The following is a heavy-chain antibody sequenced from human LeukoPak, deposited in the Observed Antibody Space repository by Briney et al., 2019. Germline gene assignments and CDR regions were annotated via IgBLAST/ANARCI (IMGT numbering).Heavy chain of an antibody. J-gene: IGHJ3*02. D-gene: IGHD3-22*01. CDR3: ARGGDSSGYYRPDAFDI. CDR1: GGSILIGGYY. Sequence: SQTLSLTGTVSGGSILIGGYYWSWIRQHPGKGLEWIGYIYYSGSTYYNPSLKSRVTISVDTSMNQYSLKLSSVTAADTAVYYRARGGDSSGYYRPDAFDIWGQGTMVTVSS. CDR2: IYYSGST. V-gene: IGHV4-31*03.